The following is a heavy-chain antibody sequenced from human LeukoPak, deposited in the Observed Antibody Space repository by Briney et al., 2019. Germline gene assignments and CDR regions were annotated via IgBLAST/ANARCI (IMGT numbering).Heavy chain of an antibody. CDR1: GFTFTTYS. CDR3: ARDLYGDYSFDY. D-gene: IGHD4-17*01. CDR2: ISGSTSNI. V-gene: IGHV3-48*02. J-gene: IGHJ4*02. Sequence: GGSLRLSCAASGFTFTTYSMNWVRQAPGKGLEWVSHISGSTSNIKYADSVMGRFTISRDNAKNSLYLQMNSLRDEDTAVYYCARDLYGDYSFDYWGQGTLVTVSS.